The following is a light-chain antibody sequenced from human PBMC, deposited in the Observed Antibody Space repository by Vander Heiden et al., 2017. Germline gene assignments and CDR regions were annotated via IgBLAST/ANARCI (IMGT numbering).Light chain of an antibody. J-gene: IGLJ3*02. CDR2: EES. Sequence: PPSVSFSPRQTARITCPGQALPKQYAYWYQQKSGQAPVLVIYEESKRPSGIPERFSGSRSGTMATLTISGARVEDEAYYYCYSTDSSGSHRVFGGGTKLTVL. CDR3: YSTDSSGSHRV. CDR1: ALPKQY. V-gene: IGLV3-10*01.